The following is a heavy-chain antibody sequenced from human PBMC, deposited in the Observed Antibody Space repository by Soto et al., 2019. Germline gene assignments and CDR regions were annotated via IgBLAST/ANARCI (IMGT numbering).Heavy chain of an antibody. D-gene: IGHD5-18*01. CDR2: ITVSNGNT. Sequence: RASVKVSCKASNYTFSTYGVSWVRQAPGQGLEWMGWITVSNGNTNYIDNLQGRVTMTTDTSTSTAYMELWRLRSDDTAVYYCARSYSYGSYWYFDDWGQGTLVTVSS. J-gene: IGHJ4*02. V-gene: IGHV1-18*04. CDR3: ARSYSYGSYWYFDD. CDR1: NYTFSTYG.